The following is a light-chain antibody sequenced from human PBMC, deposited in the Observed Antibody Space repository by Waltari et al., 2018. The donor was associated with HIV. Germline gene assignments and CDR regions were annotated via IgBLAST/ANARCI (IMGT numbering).Light chain of an antibody. Sequence: QSALTQPASVSGSPGQSITIPCTGTSSDVGAYNPVSWYQQHPGNAPKVMIYDVISRPSGVSDRFSGSKSGNTASLTISGLQTEDEADYYCASFTTRGTAVFGGGTKLTVL. CDR1: SSDVGAYNP. CDR2: DVI. J-gene: IGLJ3*02. CDR3: ASFTTRGTAV. V-gene: IGLV2-14*03.